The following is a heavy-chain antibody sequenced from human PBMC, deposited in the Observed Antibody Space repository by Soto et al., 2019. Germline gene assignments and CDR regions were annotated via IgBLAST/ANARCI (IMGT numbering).Heavy chain of an antibody. CDR3: AKDPNGKLFLEWLLFDY. Sequence: EVQLLESGGGLVQPGGSLRLSCAASGFTFSSYAMSWVRQAPGKGLEWVSAISGSGGSTYYADSVKGRFTISRDNSKNTLYLQMNSLRAEDTAVYYCAKDPNGKLFLEWLLFDYWVQGTLVTVSS. J-gene: IGHJ4*02. D-gene: IGHD3-3*01. CDR1: GFTFSSYA. V-gene: IGHV3-23*01. CDR2: ISGSGGST.